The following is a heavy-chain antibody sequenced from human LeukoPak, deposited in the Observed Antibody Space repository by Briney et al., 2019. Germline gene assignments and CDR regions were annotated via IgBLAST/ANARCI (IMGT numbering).Heavy chain of an antibody. CDR1: GYSFTSFA. J-gene: IGHJ1*01. Sequence: GASVKVSCKASGYSFTSFAISWVRQAPGQGLEWMGGIIPIFGTANYAQKFQGRVTITADKSTSTAYMELSSLRSEDTAVYYCARAVGATKEYFQHWGQGTLVTVSS. V-gene: IGHV1-69*06. D-gene: IGHD1-26*01. CDR3: ARAVGATKEYFQH. CDR2: IIPIFGTA.